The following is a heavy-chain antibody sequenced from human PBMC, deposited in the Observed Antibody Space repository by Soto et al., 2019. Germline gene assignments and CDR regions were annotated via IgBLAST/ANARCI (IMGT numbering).Heavy chain of an antibody. J-gene: IGHJ4*02. CDR2: ISGSGDRT. D-gene: IGHD5-18*01. CDR3: VKERSGHSYADS. V-gene: IGHV3-23*01. CDR1: RFTFSNYA. Sequence: VQLLESGGGLVQPGGSLRLSCAASRFTFSNYAMSWLRQPPGKGLEWVSAISGSGDRTYYADSVKGRFTISRDNSKNTLYLQMNSLRAEDSAVYYCVKERSGHSYADSWGQGTLVTVSS.